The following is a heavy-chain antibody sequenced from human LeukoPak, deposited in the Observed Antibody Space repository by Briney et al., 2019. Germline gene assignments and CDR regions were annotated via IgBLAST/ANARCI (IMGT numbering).Heavy chain of an antibody. CDR2: IYHSGST. J-gene: IGHJ4*02. CDR3: ARQNGDPFDY. CDR1: GYSISSGYY. V-gene: IGHV4-38-2*01. Sequence: SETLSLTCAVSGYSISSGYYWGWIRQPPGKGLEWIGSIYHSGSTYYNPSLKSRVTISVDTSKDQFSLKLSSVTAAGTAVYYCARQNGDPFDYWGQGTLVTVSS. D-gene: IGHD7-27*01.